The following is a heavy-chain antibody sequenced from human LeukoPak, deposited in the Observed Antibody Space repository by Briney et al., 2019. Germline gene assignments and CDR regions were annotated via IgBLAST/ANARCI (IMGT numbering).Heavy chain of an antibody. V-gene: IGHV1-45*02. CDR3: AHNGDNTGYYFAFDI. Sequence: SVKVSCKASGYSFTYRYLHWVRQAPGQALEWMGWITPFDGKTDYAQKFQGKVTISRDRSMTTAYMELSTLRSEDTAMYFCAHNGDNTGYYFAFDIWGRGTMVTVSS. D-gene: IGHD3-9*01. J-gene: IGHJ3*02. CDR2: ITPFDGKT. CDR1: GYSFTYRY.